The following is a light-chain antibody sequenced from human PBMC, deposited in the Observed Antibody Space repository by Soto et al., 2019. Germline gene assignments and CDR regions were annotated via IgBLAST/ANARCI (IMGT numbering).Light chain of an antibody. CDR2: EAS. Sequence: QSALAPPASVSGSTGQSVTISSTASARDICRYVYVSCYQQYPGNTPKLLISEASHRPSGVSDRFSRSKSGDTPSPTISGAQFQDQATYYCTSYIRSSAFFAFGTGTKVTVL. V-gene: IGLV2-14*03. CDR3: TSYIRSSAFFA. CDR1: ARDICRYVY. J-gene: IGLJ1*01.